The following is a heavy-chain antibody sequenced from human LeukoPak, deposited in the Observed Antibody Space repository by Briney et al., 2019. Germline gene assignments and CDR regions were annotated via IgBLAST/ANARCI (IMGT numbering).Heavy chain of an antibody. CDR1: GGTFSSYA. D-gene: IGHD5-18*01. V-gene: IGHV1-69*04. CDR3: ASRGDTAMGFRY. J-gene: IGHJ4*02. Sequence: EASVKVSCKASGGTFSSYAISWVRQAPGQGLEWMGRIIPILGIANYAQKFQGRVTITADKSTSTAYMELSSLRSEDTAVYYCASRGDTAMGFRYWGQGTLVTVSS. CDR2: IIPILGIA.